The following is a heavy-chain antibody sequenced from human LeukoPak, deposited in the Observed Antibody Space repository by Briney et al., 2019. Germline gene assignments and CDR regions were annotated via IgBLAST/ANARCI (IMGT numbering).Heavy chain of an antibody. CDR2: IYSGGST. V-gene: IGHV3-66*01. D-gene: IGHD1-26*01. J-gene: IGHJ4*02. CDR3: ARERLGPTGGE. Sequence: PGGSLRLSCAASGFTFSTYNINWVRQAPGKGLEWVSVIYSGGSTYYADSVKGRFTISRDNSKNTVYLQMNSLRAEDTAVYYCARERLGPTGGEWGQGTLVTVSS. CDR1: GFTFSTYN.